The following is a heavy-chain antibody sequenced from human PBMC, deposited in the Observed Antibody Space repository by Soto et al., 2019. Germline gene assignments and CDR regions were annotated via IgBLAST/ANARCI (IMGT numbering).Heavy chain of an antibody. CDR2: IIPIFGTA. J-gene: IGHJ4*02. D-gene: IGHD2-21*02. CDR3: ARNSAPHGVTAISHPVDY. V-gene: IGHV1-69*01. CDR1: GGTFSSYA. Sequence: QVQLVQSGAEVKKPGSSVKVSCKASGGTFSSYAISWVRQAPGQGLEWMGGIIPIFGTANYAQKVQGRVTITADESTSTAYMELSSLRSEDTAVYYCARNSAPHGVTAISHPVDYWGQGTLVTVSS.